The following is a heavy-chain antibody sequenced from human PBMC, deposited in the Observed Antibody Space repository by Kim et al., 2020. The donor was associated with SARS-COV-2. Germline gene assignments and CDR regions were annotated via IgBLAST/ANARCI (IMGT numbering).Heavy chain of an antibody. Sequence: KSRVTISVDTSKNQFSLKLSSVTAADTAVYYCAREVMITFGGVIVGFDYWGQGTLVTVSS. J-gene: IGHJ4*02. D-gene: IGHD3-16*02. CDR3: AREVMITFGGVIVGFDY. V-gene: IGHV4-34*01.